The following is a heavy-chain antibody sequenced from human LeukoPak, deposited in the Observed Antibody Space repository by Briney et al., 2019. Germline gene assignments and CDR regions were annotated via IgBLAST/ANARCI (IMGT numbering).Heavy chain of an antibody. CDR2: ISYDGSNK. D-gene: IGHD2-21*02. CDR3: ARGTPGWVVTAIPMYYFDY. V-gene: IGHV3-30-3*01. J-gene: IGHJ4*02. CDR1: GFTFSSYA. Sequence: GRSLRLSCAASGFTFSSYAMHWVRQAPGKGLEWVAVISYDGSNKYYADSVKGRFTISRDNSKNTLYLQMNSLRAEDTAVYYCARGTPGWVVTAIPMYYFDYWGQGTLVTVSS.